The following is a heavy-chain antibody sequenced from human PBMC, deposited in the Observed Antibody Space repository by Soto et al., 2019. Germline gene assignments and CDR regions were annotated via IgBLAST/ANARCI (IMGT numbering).Heavy chain of an antibody. V-gene: IGHV1-69*13. Sequence: SVKVSCKASGGSFGNSAINWVRQTPGQGLEWLGGFIPVYRTLNYAQKFQGRVTITADESTGTAYMTLSSLASDDTAVYYCAAGVVWIGYFTVDSWGQGTRVTVSS. CDR1: GGSFGNSA. J-gene: IGHJ4*02. CDR3: AAGVVWIGYFTVDS. CDR2: FIPVYRTL. D-gene: IGHD3-3*01.